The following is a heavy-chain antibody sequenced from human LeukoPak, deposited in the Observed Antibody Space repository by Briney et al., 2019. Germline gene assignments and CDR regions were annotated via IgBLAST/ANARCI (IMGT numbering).Heavy chain of an antibody. D-gene: IGHD4-23*01. CDR2: IFHSGVT. CDR1: GGSISSYR. V-gene: IGHV4-59*01. CDR3: ARGGNSSWTDNWLDP. J-gene: IGHJ5*02. Sequence: PSETLSLTCTVSGGSISSYRWSWIRQSPGKGLEWIGFIFHSGVTNYNPSLKSRVTISVDTSNNQFSLRLTSMTAADTAFYYCARGGNSSWTDNWLDPWGQGTLVTVSS.